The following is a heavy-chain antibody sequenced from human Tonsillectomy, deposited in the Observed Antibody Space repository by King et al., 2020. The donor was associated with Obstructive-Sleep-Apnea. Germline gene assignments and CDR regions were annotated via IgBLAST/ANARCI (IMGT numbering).Heavy chain of an antibody. V-gene: IGHV4-59*01. CDR3: ARDLTYYYGSGFDP. Sequence: VQLQESGPGLVKPSETLSLTCTVSGGSINNYYWSWIRQPPGKGLEWIGYIYYSGCTNYNPSLKSRVTMSVDTSKNQFSLKLSSVTAADTAVYYCARDLTYYYGSGFDPWGQGTLVTVSS. J-gene: IGHJ5*02. D-gene: IGHD3-10*01. CDR2: IYYSGCT. CDR1: GGSINNYY.